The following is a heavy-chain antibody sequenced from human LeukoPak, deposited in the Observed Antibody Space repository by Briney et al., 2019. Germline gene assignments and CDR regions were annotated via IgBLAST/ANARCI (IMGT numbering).Heavy chain of an antibody. Sequence: SQTLSLTCTVSGGSISSGSYYWSWIRQPAGKGLEWIGSIYYSGSTYYNPSLKSRVTISVDTSKNQFSLKLSSVTAADTAVYYCARRMVAAAVNWGQGTLVTVSS. V-gene: IGHV4-39*01. J-gene: IGHJ4*02. CDR2: IYYSGST. CDR1: GGSISSGSYY. CDR3: ARRMVAAAVN. D-gene: IGHD6-13*01.